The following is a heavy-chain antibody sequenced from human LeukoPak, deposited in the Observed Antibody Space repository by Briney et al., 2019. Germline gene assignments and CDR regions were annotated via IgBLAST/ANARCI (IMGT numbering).Heavy chain of an antibody. CDR1: GGTFSSYA. CDR2: IIPIFGTA. J-gene: IGHJ4*02. CDR3: ATYTLSQFWSGYYHFDY. V-gene: IGHV1-69*05. D-gene: IGHD3-3*01. Sequence: SVKVSCKASGGTFSSYAISWVRPAPGQGLEWMGGIIPIFGTANYAQKFQGRVTITTDESTATAYMELSSLSSEDTAVYYCATYTLSQFWSGYYHFDYWGQGTLVSVSS.